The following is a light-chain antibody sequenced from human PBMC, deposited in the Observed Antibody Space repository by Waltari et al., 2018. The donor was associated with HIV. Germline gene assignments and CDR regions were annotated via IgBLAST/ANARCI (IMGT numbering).Light chain of an antibody. CDR1: NIAHKV. J-gene: IGLJ3*02. CDR2: RDS. CDR3: QVWDSSTGV. Sequence: SYELTQPLSVSVALGQTAYITCGGNNIAHKVVHWYQQKPGQAPVLVIYRDSNRPSGIPERFSGSNSGNTATLTISRAQAGDEGDYYCQVWDSSTGVFGGGTNLTVL. V-gene: IGLV3-9*01.